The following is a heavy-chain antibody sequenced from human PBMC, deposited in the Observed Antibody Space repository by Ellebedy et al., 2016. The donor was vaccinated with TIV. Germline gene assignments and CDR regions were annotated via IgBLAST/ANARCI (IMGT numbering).Heavy chain of an antibody. V-gene: IGHV3-66*01. Sequence: GESLKISCAVSGFTVRSDYMSWVRQAPGRGLEWISVIYSDETTYYADSVKGRFTISRDNSKNTLYLQMNSVRVDDMAVYYCAREKAGGHMDVWGQGTTVTVSS. CDR2: IYSDETT. CDR3: AREKAGGHMDV. CDR1: GFTVRSDY. D-gene: IGHD2-8*02. J-gene: IGHJ6*02.